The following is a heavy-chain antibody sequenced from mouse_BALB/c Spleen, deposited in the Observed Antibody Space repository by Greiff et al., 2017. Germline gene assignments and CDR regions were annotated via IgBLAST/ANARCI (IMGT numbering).Heavy chain of an antibody. CDR2: INPSNGRT. V-gene: IGHV1S81*02. D-gene: IGHD3-1*01. J-gene: IGHJ3*01. CDR3: ARSGDAAY. Sequence: QVQLQQPGAELVKPGASVKLSCKASGYTFTSYWMHWVKQRPGQGLEWIGEINPSNGRTNYNEKFKSKATLTVDKSSSTAYMQLSSLTSEDSAVYYCARSGDAAYWGQGTLVTVSA. CDR1: GYTFTSYW.